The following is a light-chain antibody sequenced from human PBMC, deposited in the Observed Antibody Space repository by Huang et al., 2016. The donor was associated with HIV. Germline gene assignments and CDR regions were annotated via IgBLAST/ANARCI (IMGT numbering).Light chain of an antibody. V-gene: IGKV3D-15*01. CDR3: QQYDNWPPGLT. CDR2: DTS. J-gene: IGKJ4*01. Sequence: EIVMTQSPATLSVSPGGGATLSCRASQNVRSNLAWYQQTPGQAPRLLIYDTSTRAAGVPARLSGSGTGTGFTLTISVLQSEDVAVYYCQQYDNWPPGLTFGGGTKVEI. CDR1: QNVRSN.